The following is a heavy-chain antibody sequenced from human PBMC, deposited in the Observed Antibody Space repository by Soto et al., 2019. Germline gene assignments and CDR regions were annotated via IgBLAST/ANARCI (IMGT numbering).Heavy chain of an antibody. V-gene: IGHV4-38-2*01. CDR3: ARGADCGDDCYQDY. D-gene: IGHD2-21*02. CDR1: GYSISSGYY. Sequence: SETLSLTCAVSGYSISSGYYWGWIRQPPGKGLEWIGSIYHSGSTYYNPSLKSRVTISVDTSKNQFTLKLSSVTAADTAVYYCARGADCGDDCYQDYWGQRTLVTVAS. J-gene: IGHJ4*02. CDR2: IYHSGST.